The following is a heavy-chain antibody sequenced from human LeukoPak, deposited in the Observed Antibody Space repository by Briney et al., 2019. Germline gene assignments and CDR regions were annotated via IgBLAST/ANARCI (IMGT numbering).Heavy chain of an antibody. Sequence: SVKVSCKASGGTFSSYAISWVQQAPGQGREWMGGIIPIFGTANYAQKFQGRVTITADESTSTAYMELSSLRSEDTAVYYCARGIAVAGTSFGHFDYWGQGTLVTVSS. CDR3: ARGIAVAGTSFGHFDY. V-gene: IGHV1-69*13. CDR1: GGTFSSYA. CDR2: IIPIFGTA. D-gene: IGHD6-19*01. J-gene: IGHJ4*02.